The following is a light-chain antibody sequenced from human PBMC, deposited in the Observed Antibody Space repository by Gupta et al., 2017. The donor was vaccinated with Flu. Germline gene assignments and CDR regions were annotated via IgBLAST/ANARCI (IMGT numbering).Light chain of an antibody. CDR1: SSNVGATYG. V-gene: IGLV1-40*01. Sequence: GAPGQRVTISCTGSSSNVGATYGVHWYQQLPGTAPKLLIYDDNNRPSGVPDRFSGSKSGTSASLAITGLQAEDEADYYRQSYDNTLSGWMFGGGTKLTVL. J-gene: IGLJ3*02. CDR3: QSYDNTLSGWM. CDR2: DDN.